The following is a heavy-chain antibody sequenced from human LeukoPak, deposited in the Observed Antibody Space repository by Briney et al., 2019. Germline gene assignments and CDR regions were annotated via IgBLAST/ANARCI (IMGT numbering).Heavy chain of an antibody. CDR1: GFTFSNYW. J-gene: IGHJ4*02. CDR2: IKYDGSEK. Sequence: GGSLRLSCEASGFTFSNYWMSWVRQAPGKGLEWVANIKYDGSEKYYVDSVKGRFTISRDNGKNSLYLQMSSLRADDTAVYYCARDLPTGSDYFDYWGQGTLVTVSS. V-gene: IGHV3-7*01. D-gene: IGHD6-6*01. CDR3: ARDLPTGSDYFDY.